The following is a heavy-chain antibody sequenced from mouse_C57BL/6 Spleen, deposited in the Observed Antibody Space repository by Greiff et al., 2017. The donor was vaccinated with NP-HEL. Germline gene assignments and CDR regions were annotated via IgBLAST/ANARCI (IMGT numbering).Heavy chain of an antibody. J-gene: IGHJ2*01. CDR3: AREGLGRGDD. CDR2: ISDGGSYT. Sequence: EVQRVESGGGLVKPGGSLKLSCAASGFTFSSSAMSWVRQTPEKRLEWVATISDGGSYTYYPDTVKGRFTISRDNAKNNLYLQMSYLKSEDKARYYCAREGLGRGDDWGQGTTLTCSS. V-gene: IGHV5-4*01. CDR1: GFTFSSSA. D-gene: IGHD4-1*01.